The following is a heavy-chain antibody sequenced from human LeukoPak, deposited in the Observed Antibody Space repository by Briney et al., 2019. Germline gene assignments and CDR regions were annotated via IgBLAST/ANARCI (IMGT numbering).Heavy chain of an antibody. D-gene: IGHD4-17*01. CDR3: TRVRHGDYFDY. CDR2: TRNKPNGYTT. J-gene: IGHJ4*02. Sequence: GGSLRLSCAASRFSITDHYMDWVRQAPGKGLEWVGRTRNKPNGYTTDYGTSVKGRFTVSRDDSENSLYLQMNSLKTEDTAVYYCTRVRHGDYFDYWGQGTLVTVSS. CDR1: RFSITDHY. V-gene: IGHV3-72*01.